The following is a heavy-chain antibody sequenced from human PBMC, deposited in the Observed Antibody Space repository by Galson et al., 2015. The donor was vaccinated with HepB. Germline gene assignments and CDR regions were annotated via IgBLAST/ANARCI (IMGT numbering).Heavy chain of an antibody. CDR2: INPYNGNT. CDR1: GYTFTSYG. J-gene: IGHJ6*03. Sequence: SVKVSCKASGYTFTSYGISWVRQAPGQGLEWMGWINPYNGNTNYAQNLQGRVTMTTDTSTSTAYMEVRSLKSDDTAVYYCARDVPVVVAATYYYYMDVWGKGTTVTVSS. V-gene: IGHV1-18*01. CDR3: ARDVPVVVAATYYYYMDV. D-gene: IGHD2-15*01.